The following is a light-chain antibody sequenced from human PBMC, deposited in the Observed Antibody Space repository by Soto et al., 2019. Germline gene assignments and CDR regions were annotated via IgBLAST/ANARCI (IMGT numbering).Light chain of an antibody. CDR1: QGISNY. CDR2: GAT. J-gene: IGKJ4*01. CDR3: QKYDSDPLT. V-gene: IGKV1-27*01. Sequence: DIQMTQSPSSLSASVGDRVTITFRASQGISNYLAWYQQKPGKAPQLLIYGATTLQSGVPSRFSGSGSGTDFTLTTASLQPEDVATYYCQKYDSDPLTFGGGTKVDIK.